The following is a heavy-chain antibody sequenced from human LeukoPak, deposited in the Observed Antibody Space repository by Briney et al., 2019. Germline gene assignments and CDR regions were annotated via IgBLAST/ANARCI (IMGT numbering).Heavy chain of an antibody. V-gene: IGHV3-64*01. CDR3: AKAKAVAGTGGDNWFDP. J-gene: IGHJ5*02. Sequence: PGGSLRLSCAASGFTFSSYDMHWVRQAPGKGLEYVSTISSNGGKTNYANSVKGRFTISRDNSKNTLYLQMGSLRADDVAVYYCAKAKAVAGTGGDNWFDPGGKGTLVTVSP. CDR1: GFTFSSYD. CDR2: ISSNGGKT. D-gene: IGHD6-19*01.